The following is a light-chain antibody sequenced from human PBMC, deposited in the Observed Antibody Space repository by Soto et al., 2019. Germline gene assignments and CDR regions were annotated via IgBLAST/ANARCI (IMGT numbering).Light chain of an antibody. CDR1: SRDVGGYNY. CDR3: NSYRNTAARYV. J-gene: IGLJ1*01. Sequence: QSALTQPASVSGSPGQSITISCTGTSRDVGGYNYVSWYQHRPGEVPKLIIYDVGNRPSGVSDRFSGSKSGDTASLTISGLRAEDEADYYRNSYRNTAARYVFGTGTKVTVL. CDR2: DVG. V-gene: IGLV2-14*03.